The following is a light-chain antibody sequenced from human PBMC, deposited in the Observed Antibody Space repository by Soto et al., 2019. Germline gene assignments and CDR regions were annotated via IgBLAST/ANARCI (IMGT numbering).Light chain of an antibody. Sequence: EIVLTQSPGTLSLSPGERATLSFRASQSVRNNYLAWYQQKPGQAPRLLIYGPSSRATGIPARFNGSGSGTDFTLTIIRLEPEDFAVYYCQKYDWSWTFGQGNKVEIK. J-gene: IGKJ1*01. V-gene: IGKV3-20*01. CDR1: QSVRNNY. CDR3: QKYDWSWT. CDR2: GPS.